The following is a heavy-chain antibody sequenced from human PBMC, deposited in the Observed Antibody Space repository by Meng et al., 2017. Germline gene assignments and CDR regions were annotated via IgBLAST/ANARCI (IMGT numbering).Heavy chain of an antibody. V-gene: IGHV4-4*02. CDR3: ARIGDWGSTRYFDY. CDR2: NYHSGST. D-gene: IGHD7-27*01. CDR1: GDSLSSCNV. J-gene: IGHJ4*02. Sequence: VQLVQAGPGVEQPSGTLPLTCAASGDSLSSCNVRCWVRQPPGKGLEWIGKNYHSGSTNYTPSLKSRVTISVDKSKNQFSLKLSSVTAEDTAVYYCARIGDWGSTRYFDYWGQGTLVTVSS.